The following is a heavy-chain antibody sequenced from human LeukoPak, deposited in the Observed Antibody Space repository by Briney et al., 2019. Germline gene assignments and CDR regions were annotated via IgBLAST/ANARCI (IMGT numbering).Heavy chain of an antibody. CDR1: GFTFSSYG. CDR2: IWYDGSNK. Sequence: GGSLRLSCAASGFTFSSYGMHWVRQAPGKGLEWVAVIWYDGSNKYYADSVKGRFTISRDNSKNTLYLQMNSLRAENTAVYYCARDYPFDAFDIWGQGTMVTVSS. J-gene: IGHJ3*02. V-gene: IGHV3-33*01. CDR3: ARDYPFDAFDI.